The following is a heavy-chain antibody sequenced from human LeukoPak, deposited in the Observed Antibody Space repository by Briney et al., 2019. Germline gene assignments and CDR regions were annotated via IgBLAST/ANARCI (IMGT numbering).Heavy chain of an antibody. V-gene: IGHV6-1*01. CDR2: TYYRSKWYN. Sequence: SQTLSLTCAISGDSVSSNSAAWNWIRQSPSRGLEWLGRTYYRSKWYNDYAVSVKSRITINPDTSKNQFSLQLNSGTPEDTAVYYCARGGYCSGGSCYTFDPWGQGTLVTVSS. J-gene: IGHJ5*02. CDR1: GDSVSSNSAA. CDR3: ARGGYCSGGSCYTFDP. D-gene: IGHD2-15*01.